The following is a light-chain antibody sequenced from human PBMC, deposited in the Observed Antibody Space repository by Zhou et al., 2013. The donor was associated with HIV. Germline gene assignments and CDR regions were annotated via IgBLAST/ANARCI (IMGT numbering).Light chain of an antibody. CDR2: DAS. V-gene: IGKV1-9*01. CDR1: EGVSTY. J-gene: IGKJ1*01. CDR3: QQANTLPWT. Sequence: IQLTQSPSSLSASVGDRVTITCRASEGVSTYLAWYQQKPGKAPELLIYDASTLQSGVPSRFRGSGSGTDFTLTISNLQPEDFATYYCQQANTLPWTFGQGTRVEIK.